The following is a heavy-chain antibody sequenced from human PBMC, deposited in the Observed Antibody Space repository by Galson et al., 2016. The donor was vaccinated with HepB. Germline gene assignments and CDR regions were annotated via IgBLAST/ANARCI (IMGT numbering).Heavy chain of an antibody. CDR1: RFKLTDYG. CDR2: LSHDDNFI. J-gene: IGHJ4*02. CDR3: ARDMNLSLDY. Sequence: SLRLSCAVSRFKLTDYGMHWVRQAPGKGLEYVATLSHDDNFIYYSDSVNGRFTVSRDISRNILYLQMNSLRAGDTAVYYCARDMNLSLDYWGQGNLVTVSS. V-gene: IGHV3-33*05. D-gene: IGHD1-14*01.